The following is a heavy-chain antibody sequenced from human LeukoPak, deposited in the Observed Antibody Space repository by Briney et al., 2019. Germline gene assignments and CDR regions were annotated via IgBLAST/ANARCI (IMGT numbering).Heavy chain of an antibody. CDR2: INPYSGAI. V-gene: IGHV1-2*02. D-gene: IGHD3-16*01. CDR1: GFTFTDEY. Sequence: ASVKVSCKSSGFTFTDEYIHWVRQAPGQGLEWMGWINPYSGAINYAQKFQGRVIMTRDTSISTAYMELRSLSSDDTAVYYCARGRQLHLGELFPFAEFFQPWGQGTLVTVSS. J-gene: IGHJ1*01. CDR3: ARGRQLHLGELFPFAEFFQP.